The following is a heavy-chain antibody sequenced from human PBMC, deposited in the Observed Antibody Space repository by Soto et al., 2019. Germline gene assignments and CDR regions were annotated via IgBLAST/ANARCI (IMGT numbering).Heavy chain of an antibody. CDR1: GASISRDDYY. V-gene: IGHV4-31*03. D-gene: IGHD3-9*01. J-gene: IGHJ4*02. Sequence: QVQLQESGPGLVKPSQTLSLTCSVSGASISRDDYYWSWIRQHPGKGLECIAYIYSSGNSYYNPSLSSRVAISLDTSKNQFSLRLSSVTAADTGVYYCASALTGDYVGFDYWGQGTPATVSS. CDR3: ASALTGDYVGFDY. CDR2: IYSSGNS.